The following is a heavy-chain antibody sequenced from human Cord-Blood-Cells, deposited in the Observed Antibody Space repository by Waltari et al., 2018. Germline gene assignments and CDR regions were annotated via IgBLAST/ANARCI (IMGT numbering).Heavy chain of an antibody. V-gene: IGHV4-34*01. CDR1: GGSFSGYY. CDR2: ITHSGST. CDR3: ARGGSVAGNHYYYGMDV. Sequence: QVQLQQWGAGLLKPSETLSLTCAVYGGSFSGYYWSWICQPPGKGLEWIGEITHSGSTNYTPSLKSRVTISVDTSKNQFSLKLSSVTAADTAVYYCARGGSVAGNHYYYGMDVWGQGTTVTVSS. D-gene: IGHD6-19*01. J-gene: IGHJ6*02.